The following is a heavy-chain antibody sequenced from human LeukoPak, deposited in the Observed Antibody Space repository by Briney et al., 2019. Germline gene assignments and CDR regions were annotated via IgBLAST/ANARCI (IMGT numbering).Heavy chain of an antibody. D-gene: IGHD3-22*01. J-gene: IGHJ4*02. CDR2: ISAYNGNT. V-gene: IGHV1-18*01. CDR3: ARITYYYDSSGYHPAAPFDY. CDR1: GYTFTSYG. Sequence: GASVKVSCKASGYTFTSYGISWVRQAPGQGLEWMGWISAYNGNTNYAQKLQGRVTMTTDTSTSTAYMEQRSLRSDDTAVYYCARITYYYDSSGYHPAAPFDYWGQGTLVTVSS.